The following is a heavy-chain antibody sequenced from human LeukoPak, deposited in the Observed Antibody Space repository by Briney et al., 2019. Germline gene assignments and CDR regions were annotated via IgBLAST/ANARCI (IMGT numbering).Heavy chain of an antibody. CDR1: GYTFTSYD. Sequence: GASVKVSCKASGYTFTSYDINWVRQATGQGLEWMGWMNPNSGNTGYAQKFQGRVTMTRNTSISTAYMELSSLRSEDTAVYYCARVGGYYYGDYFDYWGQGTLVTVSS. D-gene: IGHD3-22*01. V-gene: IGHV1-8*01. J-gene: IGHJ4*02. CDR3: ARVGGYYYGDYFDY. CDR2: MNPNSGNT.